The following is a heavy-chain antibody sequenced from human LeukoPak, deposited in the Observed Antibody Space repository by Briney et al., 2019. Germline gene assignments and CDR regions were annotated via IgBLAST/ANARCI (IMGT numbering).Heavy chain of an antibody. V-gene: IGHV3-49*03. D-gene: IGHD4-11*01. Sequence: GGSLRLSCTASGFTFSDYAMSWLRQAPGKGLEWVGFIRGKGSGGSTEYAASVKGRFTISSDDSRSMAYLQMDGLRTEDTAVYYCTRVRDYTDEYWGQGTLVTVSS. CDR3: TRVRDYTDEY. CDR2: IRGKGSGGST. J-gene: IGHJ4*02. CDR1: GFTFSDYA.